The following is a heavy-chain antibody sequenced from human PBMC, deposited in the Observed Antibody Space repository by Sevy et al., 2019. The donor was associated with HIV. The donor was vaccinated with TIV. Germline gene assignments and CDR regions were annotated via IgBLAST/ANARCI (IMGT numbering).Heavy chain of an antibody. Sequence: GGSLRLSCAASGFTFSNFWMSWVRQAPGKGLEWVANIKEDGSEKNYVDSVKGRSTISNENAKNSPYLQMNSLRAEDTAMYYSARAHTICSGGDCSRGWFDPWGQGTLVTVSS. D-gene: IGHD2-21*02. CDR1: GFTFSNFW. CDR2: IKEDGSEK. J-gene: IGHJ5*02. V-gene: IGHV3-7*01. CDR3: ARAHTICSGGDCSRGWFDP.